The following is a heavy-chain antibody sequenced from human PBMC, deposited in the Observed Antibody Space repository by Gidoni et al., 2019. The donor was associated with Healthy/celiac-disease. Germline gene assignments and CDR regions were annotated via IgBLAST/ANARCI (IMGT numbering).Heavy chain of an antibody. J-gene: IGHJ6*02. CDR1: GGSISSGDYY. V-gene: IGHV4-30-4*01. CDR3: ARLDILTGSPEDYYGMYV. CDR2: IYYSGST. Sequence: QVQLQESGPGLVKPSQTLSLTCTVSGGSISSGDYYWSWIRQPPGKGLEWIGYIYYSGSTYYNPSLKSRVPISVDTSKNQFSLKLSSVTAADTAVYYCARLDILTGSPEDYYGMYVWGQGTTVTVSS. D-gene: IGHD3-9*01.